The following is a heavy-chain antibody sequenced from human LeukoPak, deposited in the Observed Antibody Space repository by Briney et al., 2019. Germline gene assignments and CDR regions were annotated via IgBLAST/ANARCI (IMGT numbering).Heavy chain of an antibody. Sequence: GGSLRLSCAASGFIFSSYSMNWVRQAPGKGLEWVSSISSSSTYIYYADSVKGRFTISRDNAKSSLYLQMNSLRAEDTAVYYCATQDSSGWYGPDYWGQGTLVTVSS. J-gene: IGHJ4*02. V-gene: IGHV3-21*01. CDR3: ATQDSSGWYGPDY. D-gene: IGHD6-19*01. CDR1: GFIFSSYS. CDR2: ISSSSTYI.